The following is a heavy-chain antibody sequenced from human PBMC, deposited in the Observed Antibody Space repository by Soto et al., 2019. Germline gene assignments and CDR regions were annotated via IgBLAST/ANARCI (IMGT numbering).Heavy chain of an antibody. D-gene: IGHD3-10*01. Sequence: SETLSLTCAVYGGSFSGYYWSWIRQPPGKGLEWIGEINHSGSTNYNPSLKSRVTISVDTSKNQFSLKLSSVTAADTAVYYCARGVLLWFGELLGGSKNWFDPWGQGTLVTVSS. CDR3: ARGVLLWFGELLGGSKNWFDP. CDR1: GGSFSGYY. J-gene: IGHJ5*02. V-gene: IGHV4-34*01. CDR2: INHSGST.